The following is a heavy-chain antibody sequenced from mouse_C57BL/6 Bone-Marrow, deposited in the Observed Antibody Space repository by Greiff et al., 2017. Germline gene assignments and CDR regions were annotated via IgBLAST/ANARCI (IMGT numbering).Heavy chain of an antibody. J-gene: IGHJ3*01. D-gene: IGHD2-4*01. CDR3: TSCYDYGGSWFAY. CDR1: GYTFTDYE. V-gene: IGHV1-15*01. Sequence: QVQLQQSGAELVRPGASVTLSCKASGYTFTDYEMHWVKQTPVHGLEWIGAIDPETGGTSYNQKFKGKAILTADKSSSTAYMELRSLTSEDSSVYYCTSCYDYGGSWFAYWGQGTLVTVSA. CDR2: IDPETGGT.